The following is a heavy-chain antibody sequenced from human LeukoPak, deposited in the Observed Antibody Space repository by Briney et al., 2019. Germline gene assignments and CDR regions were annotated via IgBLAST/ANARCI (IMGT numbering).Heavy chain of an antibody. J-gene: IGHJ4*02. CDR3: ATGYDYVWGSYRYTGFDY. D-gene: IGHD3-16*02. V-gene: IGHV1-24*01. Sequence: ASVKVSCKVSGYTLTELSMHWVRQAPVKGLEWMGGFDPEDGETIYAQKFQGRVTMTEDTSTDTAYMELSSLRSEDTAVYYCATGYDYVWGSYRYTGFDYWGQGTPVTVSS. CDR1: GYTLTELS. CDR2: FDPEDGET.